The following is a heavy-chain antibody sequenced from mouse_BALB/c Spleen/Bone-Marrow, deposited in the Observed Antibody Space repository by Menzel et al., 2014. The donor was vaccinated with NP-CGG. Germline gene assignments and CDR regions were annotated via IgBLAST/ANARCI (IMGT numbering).Heavy chain of an antibody. CDR3: ARTEGDYDSAMDY. V-gene: IGHV3-2*02. CDR2: ISYSGST. Sequence: VQLKQSGPGLVKPSQSLSLTCTVTGYSITSDYAWNWIRQFPGNKLEWMGYISYSGSTSYNPSLKSRISITRDTSKNQFFLQLNSVTTEDTATYYCARTEGDYDSAMDYWGQGTSVTVSS. J-gene: IGHJ4*01. CDR1: GYSITSDYA. D-gene: IGHD2-4*01.